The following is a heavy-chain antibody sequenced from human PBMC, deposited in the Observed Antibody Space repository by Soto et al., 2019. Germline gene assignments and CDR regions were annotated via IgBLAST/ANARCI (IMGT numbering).Heavy chain of an antibody. D-gene: IGHD6-13*01. J-gene: IGHJ4*02. Sequence: PSETLSLTCTASGGSISSYYWSWIRQPPGKGLEWIGYIYYSGSTNYNPSLKSRVTISVDTSKNQFSLKLSSVTAADTAVYYCAKDDFIAAAGTIDYWGQGTLVTVSS. V-gene: IGHV4-59*01. CDR1: GGSISSYY. CDR3: AKDDFIAAAGTIDY. CDR2: IYYSGST.